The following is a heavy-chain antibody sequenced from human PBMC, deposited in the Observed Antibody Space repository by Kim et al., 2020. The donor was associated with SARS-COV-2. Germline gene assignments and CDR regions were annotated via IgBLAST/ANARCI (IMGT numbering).Heavy chain of an antibody. J-gene: IGHJ3*02. CDR1: GLTFSRSD. CDR2: ISKDENHK. Sequence: GGSLRLSCAASGLTFSRSDMHWVRQAPGKGLEWVAVISKDENHKYYADSVRGRFTISRDNFENTLYLQMNSLRPEDTAVYYCAKAIRWSDACDIWGQGT. V-gene: IGHV3-30*18. CDR3: AKAIRWSDACDI. D-gene: IGHD4-17*01.